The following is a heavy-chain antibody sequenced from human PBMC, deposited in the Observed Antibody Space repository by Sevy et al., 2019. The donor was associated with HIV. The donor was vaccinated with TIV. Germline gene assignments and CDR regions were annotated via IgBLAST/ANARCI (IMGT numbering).Heavy chain of an antibody. CDR2: IYYTGST. V-gene: IGHV4-31*03. J-gene: IGHJ4*02. Sequence: SETLSLTCTVSGGSIITANYYGTWIRQHPGKGLEWIGYIYYTGSTYYNPSLSNRVTLSVDTSKNQLSLTLRSVTAADTALYYCARGTIVPAATPYADSWGQGTLVTVSS. CDR1: GGSIITANYY. D-gene: IGHD2-2*01. CDR3: ARGTIVPAATPYADS.